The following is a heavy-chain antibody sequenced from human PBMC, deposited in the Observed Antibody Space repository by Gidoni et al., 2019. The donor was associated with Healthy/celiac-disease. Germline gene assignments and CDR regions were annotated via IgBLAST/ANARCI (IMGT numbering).Heavy chain of an antibody. CDR1: GGPISSGGYY. V-gene: IGHV4-31*03. CDR3: ARAVEMATISWFDP. Sequence: QVQLQESGPGLVKPSQTLSLTCSVSGGPISSGGYYWSWIRQHPGKGLEWIGYFYYSGSTYYNPSLKSRVTISVDTSKNQFSLKLSSVTAADTAVYYCARAVEMATISWFDPWGQGTLVTVSS. J-gene: IGHJ5*02. CDR2: FYYSGST. D-gene: IGHD5-12*01.